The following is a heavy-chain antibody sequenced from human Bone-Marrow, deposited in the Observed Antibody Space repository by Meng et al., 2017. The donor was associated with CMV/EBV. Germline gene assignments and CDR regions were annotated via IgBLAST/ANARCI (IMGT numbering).Heavy chain of an antibody. Sequence: ASVKVSCKASGYTFTGYYMHWVRQAPGQGLEWMGWINPNSGGTNYAQKFQGRVTMTRDTSISTAYMELSRLRSDDTGVYYCARVASEKGAARLMDVRDEGTTVTVSS. CDR1: GYTFTGYY. J-gene: IGHJ6*04. D-gene: IGHD2-15*01. CDR2: INPNSGGT. V-gene: IGHV1-2*02. CDR3: ARVASEKGAARLMDV.